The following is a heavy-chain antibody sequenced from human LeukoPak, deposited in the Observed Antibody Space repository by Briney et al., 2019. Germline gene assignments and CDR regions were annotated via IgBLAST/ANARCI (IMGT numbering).Heavy chain of an antibody. V-gene: IGHV1-69*04. CDR3: ARLVGYGDYLG. J-gene: IGHJ4*02. CDR2: IIPILGIA. Sequence: SVKVSCKASGGTFSSYAISWVRQAPGQGLEWMGRIIPILGIANYTQKFQGRVTTTADKSTSTAYMELSSLRSEDTAVYYCARLVGYGDYLGWGQGTLVTVSS. CDR1: GGTFSSYA. D-gene: IGHD4-17*01.